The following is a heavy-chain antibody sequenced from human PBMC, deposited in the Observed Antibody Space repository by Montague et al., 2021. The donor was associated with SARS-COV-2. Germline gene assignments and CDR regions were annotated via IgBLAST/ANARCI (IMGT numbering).Heavy chain of an antibody. V-gene: IGHV4-39*01. CDR3: ARGPKMYGELADY. CDR1: GGSISSRSYY. J-gene: IGHJ4*02. D-gene: IGHD4-17*01. CDR2: ICYSGST. Sequence: SETLSLTCTVSGGSISSRSYYWGWIRQPPGKGLEWIGSICYSGSTYYNPSLKSRVTISVDTSKNQFSLKLSSVTAADTAVYYCARGPKMYGELADYWGQGTLVTVSS.